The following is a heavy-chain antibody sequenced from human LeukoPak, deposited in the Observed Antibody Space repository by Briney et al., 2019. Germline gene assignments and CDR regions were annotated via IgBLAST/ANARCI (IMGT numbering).Heavy chain of an antibody. J-gene: IGHJ4*02. CDR2: IYHSGST. D-gene: IGHD5-12*01. V-gene: IGHV4-30-2*01. CDR3: ARGAHVATYDY. CDR1: GGSISSGGYS. Sequence: SETLSLTCAVSGGSISSGGYSWSWIRQPPGKGLEWIGYIYHSGSTYYNPSLKSRVTISVDRSENQFSLKLSSVTAADTAVYYCARGAHVATYDYWGQGTLVTVSS.